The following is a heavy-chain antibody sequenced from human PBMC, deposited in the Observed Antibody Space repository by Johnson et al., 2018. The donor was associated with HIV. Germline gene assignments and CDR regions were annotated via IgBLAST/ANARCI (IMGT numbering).Heavy chain of an antibody. J-gene: IGHJ3*02. V-gene: IGHV3-30*18. Sequence: VQLVESGGGVVQHGRSLRLSCAASGFTFSSYGIHWVRQVPGKGLEWVAVISYDGSNKYYAGSVKGRFTVSRDNSQNTLYLEMNGLRPEDTALYYCAKSTQSSSVRESGPYGAFDIWGLGTMVTVSS. CDR1: GFTFSSYG. CDR3: AKSTQSSSVRESGPYGAFDI. D-gene: IGHD6-25*01. CDR2: ISYDGSNK.